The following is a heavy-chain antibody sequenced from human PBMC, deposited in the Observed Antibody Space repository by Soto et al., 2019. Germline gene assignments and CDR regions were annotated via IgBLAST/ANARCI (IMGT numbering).Heavy chain of an antibody. CDR3: ASIDFSVAATQSKKTVADYYYYMGV. J-gene: IGHJ6*03. CDR1: GFTFSSYA. D-gene: IGHD2-15*01. CDR2: ISGSGGST. V-gene: IGHV3-23*01. Sequence: GGSLRLSCAASGFTFSSYAMSWVRQAPGKGLEWVSGISGSGGSTYYADSVKGRFTISRDNSKNTLYLQMNSLRAEDTAVYYCASIDFSVAATQSKKTVADYYYYMGVWGKGTTVTVSS.